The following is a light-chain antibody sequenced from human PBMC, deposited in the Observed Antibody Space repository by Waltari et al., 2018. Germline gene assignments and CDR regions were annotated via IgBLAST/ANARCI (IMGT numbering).Light chain of an antibody. CDR1: SSNIGNNY. CDR2: ENT. Sequence: QSVFTQPPPVSAAPGQRVTISCSCGSSNIGNNYVTWYRQFPGTAPKLLIYENTERPSGIPGRFSGSKSGTSATLDITGLQAGDEADYYCGTWDSSLSGAVFGGGTHLTVL. V-gene: IGLV1-51*02. J-gene: IGLJ7*01. CDR3: GTWDSSLSGAV.